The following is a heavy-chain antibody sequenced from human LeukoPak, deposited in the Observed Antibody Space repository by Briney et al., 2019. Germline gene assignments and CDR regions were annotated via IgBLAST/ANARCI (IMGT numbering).Heavy chain of an antibody. CDR3: AKPARVGAVDY. Sequence: GGSLRLSCAASGFSFSNCGKHWVRQAPGKGLEWVAFIRYDGSNKYYGDPVRGRITMSRDNSKNTLYLQMNSLRAEDTAIYYCAKPARVGAVDYWGQGTLVTVSS. CDR2: IRYDGSNK. D-gene: IGHD6-13*01. V-gene: IGHV3-30*02. CDR1: GFSFSNCG. J-gene: IGHJ4*02.